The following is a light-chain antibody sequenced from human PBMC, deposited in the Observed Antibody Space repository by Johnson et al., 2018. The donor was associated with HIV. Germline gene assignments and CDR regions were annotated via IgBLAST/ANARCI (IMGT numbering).Light chain of an antibody. Sequence: QSVLTQPPSVSAPPGQKVTISCSGSSSNIGNNLASWYQQLPGTAPKLLIYANNKRPSRIPDRFSGSKSGTSATLGITGLQTGDEADYYCGTWDNGLSAYVFGTGTKVTVL. CDR2: ANN. J-gene: IGLJ1*01. CDR3: GTWDNGLSAYV. V-gene: IGLV1-51*02. CDR1: SSNIGNNL.